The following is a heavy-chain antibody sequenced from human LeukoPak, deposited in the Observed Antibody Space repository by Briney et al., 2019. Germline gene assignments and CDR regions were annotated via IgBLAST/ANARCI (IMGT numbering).Heavy chain of an antibody. CDR1: GGSISSYY. J-gene: IGHJ4*02. CDR2: IYYSGST. CDR3: ARGRYFSGINYYYDF. D-gene: IGHD2-15*01. V-gene: IGHV4-59*01. Sequence: SETLSLTCTVSGGSISSYYWSWIRQPPGKGLEWIGYIYYSGSTNHNPSLNSRVTISVDTSKNQFSLKLSSVTAADTAVYYCARGRYFSGINYYYDFWGQGTLVTVSS.